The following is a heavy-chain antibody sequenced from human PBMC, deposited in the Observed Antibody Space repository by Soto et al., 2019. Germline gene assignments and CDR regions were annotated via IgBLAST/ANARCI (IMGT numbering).Heavy chain of an antibody. D-gene: IGHD2-21*02. V-gene: IGHV4-30-4*01. Sequence: QVQLQESGPGLVRPSQTLSLTCTVSGGSISTDHYHWTWIRQTPGKGLEWLGNIHYSGSNQSNPSLESRVSTSVDTSKNLFSLKLSSVTAADTAVYFCAREDDGGDRDYYGLDVWGQGTTVTVSS. CDR2: IHYSGSN. CDR3: AREDDGGDRDYYGLDV. CDR1: GGSISTDHYH. J-gene: IGHJ6*02.